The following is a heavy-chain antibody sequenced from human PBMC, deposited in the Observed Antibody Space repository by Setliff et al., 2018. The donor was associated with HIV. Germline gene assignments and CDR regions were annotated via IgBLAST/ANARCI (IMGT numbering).Heavy chain of an antibody. Sequence: ETLSLTCAVSGASDISYIWWSWVRQPPGKGLEWVANIKEDGSEKDYVDSVKGRFTISRDNAKNSLYLQMNSLRVEDTAVYYCAREFLSGGSCYNYWGQGTLVTVSS. D-gene: IGHD2-21*01. CDR1: GASDISYIW. CDR3: AREFLSGGSCYNY. CDR2: IKEDGSEK. V-gene: IGHV3-7*01. J-gene: IGHJ4*02.